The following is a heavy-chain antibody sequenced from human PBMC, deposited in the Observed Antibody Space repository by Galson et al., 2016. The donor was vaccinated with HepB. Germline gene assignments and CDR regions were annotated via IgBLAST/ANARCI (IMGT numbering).Heavy chain of an antibody. CDR2: IYPGDSDT. CDR3: ARYRRESARYYTDV. V-gene: IGHV5-51*01. Sequence: QSGAEVKKPGESLKISCKGSGFSFNNYWFAWVRQMPGKGLEWMGIIYPGDSDTRYSPSFQGQVTLSADKSSSTAYLQWSSLKASDTAMYYCARYRRESARYYTDVWGGGTTVIVSS. D-gene: IGHD3-10*01. CDR1: GFSFNNYW. J-gene: IGHJ6*03.